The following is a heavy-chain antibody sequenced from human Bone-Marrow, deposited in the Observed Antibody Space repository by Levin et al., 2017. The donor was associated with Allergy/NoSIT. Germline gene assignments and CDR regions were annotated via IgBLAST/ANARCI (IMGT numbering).Heavy chain of an antibody. CDR1: GGSVGEYY. Sequence: SETLSLTCSVSGGSVGEYYWSWIRQSPGKGLEWIGNIYYSGSTNYNPSLKTRVSISIETSKTQFSLILSTVTAADTAVYYCARGQLYYFWIFDLWGRGTLVTVSS. J-gene: IGHJ4*02. D-gene: IGHD3-3*01. CDR2: IYYSGST. V-gene: IGHV4-59*02. CDR3: ARGQLYYFWIFDL.